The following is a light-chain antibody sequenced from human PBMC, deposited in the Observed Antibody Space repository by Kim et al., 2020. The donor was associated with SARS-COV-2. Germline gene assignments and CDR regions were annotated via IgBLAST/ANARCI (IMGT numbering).Light chain of an antibody. CDR2: TAS. CDR1: QGISNY. V-gene: IGKV1-27*01. Sequence: DIQMTQSPSSLSASVGDRVIITCRASQGISNYLAWYQQRPGKVPKLLIYTASTLQSGVPSRFSGSGSGTDFTLTISSLQPEDVATYYCQKYNSVPRTFGQGTKMDIK. J-gene: IGKJ1*01. CDR3: QKYNSVPRT.